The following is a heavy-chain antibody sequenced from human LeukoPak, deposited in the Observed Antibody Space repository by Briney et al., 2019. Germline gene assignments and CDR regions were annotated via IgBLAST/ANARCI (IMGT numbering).Heavy chain of an antibody. Sequence: PSETLSLTCAVYGGSFSGYYWSWIRQPPGKGLEWIGEINHSGSTNYNPSLKSRVTISVNTSKNQFSLKLSSVTAADTAVYYCARGVGPKRIAARPDSVYYYGMDVWGQGTTVTASS. CDR2: INHSGST. CDR3: ARGVGPKRIAARPDSVYYYGMDV. J-gene: IGHJ6*02. D-gene: IGHD6-6*01. CDR1: GGSFSGYY. V-gene: IGHV4-34*01.